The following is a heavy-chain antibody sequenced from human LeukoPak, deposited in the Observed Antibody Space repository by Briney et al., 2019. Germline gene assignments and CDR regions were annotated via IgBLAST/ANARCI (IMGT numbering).Heavy chain of an antibody. D-gene: IGHD3-16*02. Sequence: SETLSLTCTVSGGSISSGSYYWSWIRQPAGKGLEWIGRIYTSGSTNYNPSLKSRVTISVDTSKNQFSLKLSSVTAADTAVYYCARGIRIMITFGGVIVENWFDPWGQGTLVTVSS. V-gene: IGHV4-61*02. J-gene: IGHJ5*02. CDR2: IYTSGST. CDR3: ARGIRIMITFGGVIVENWFDP. CDR1: GGSISSGSYY.